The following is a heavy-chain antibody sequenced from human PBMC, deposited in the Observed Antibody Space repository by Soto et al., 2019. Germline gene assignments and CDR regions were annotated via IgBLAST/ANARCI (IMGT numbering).Heavy chain of an antibody. D-gene: IGHD1-20*01. J-gene: IGHJ4*02. V-gene: IGHV3-53*05. CDR3: AKDSQRITGTSFDY. CDR1: GFTVSYNY. Sequence: GGSLRLSCAASGFTVSYNYMSWVRQAPGKGLEWVSVIYRGGSTYYADSVKGRFTISRDNSKNTLYLQMDSLRTEDTAVYYCAKDSQRITGTSFDYWGQGTLVTVSS. CDR2: IYRGGST.